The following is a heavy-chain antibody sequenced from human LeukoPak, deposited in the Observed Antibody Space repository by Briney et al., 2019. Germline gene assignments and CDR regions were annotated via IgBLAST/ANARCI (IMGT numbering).Heavy chain of an antibody. CDR2: IYYSGST. CDR1: GGSISSYY. D-gene: IGHD3-10*01. Sequence: PSETLSLTCTVSGGSISSYYWSWIRQPPGKGLEWIGYIYYSGSTNYNPSLKSRVTISVDTSKNQFSLKLSSVTAAVTAVYYCARRSPNHYYGSGSSRNYYYYGMDVWGQGTTVTVSS. CDR3: ARRSPNHYYGSGSSRNYYYYGMDV. J-gene: IGHJ6*02. V-gene: IGHV4-59*08.